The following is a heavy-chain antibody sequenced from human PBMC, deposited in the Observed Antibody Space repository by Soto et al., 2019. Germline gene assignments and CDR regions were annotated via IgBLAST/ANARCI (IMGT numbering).Heavy chain of an antibody. CDR3: ARGLAGRPLWT. Sequence: PSDTMSLTCTFSGGSISRYSWSWIRQPPGKGLEWIGYIYSSGSTNYNPSLKSRVTISVDTSKNQFSLILSSVTAADTAVYYCARGLAGRPLWTWGQGTLVTVS. D-gene: IGHD6-6*01. V-gene: IGHV4-59*01. CDR1: GGSISRYS. J-gene: IGHJ5*02. CDR2: IYSSGST.